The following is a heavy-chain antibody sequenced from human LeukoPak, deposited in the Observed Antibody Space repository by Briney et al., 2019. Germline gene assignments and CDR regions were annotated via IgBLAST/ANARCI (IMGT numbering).Heavy chain of an antibody. D-gene: IGHD3-10*01. CDR1: ADSISSGGYS. J-gene: IGHJ4*02. V-gene: IGHV4-61*08. CDR3: ASGSLYGSGSYFPHYFDY. Sequence: PSETLSLTCAVSADSISSGGYSWSWIRQPPGKGLEWIGYIYYSGSTNYNPSLKSRVTISVDTSKNQFSLRLSSVTAADTAVYYCASGSLYGSGSYFPHYFDYWGQGTLVTVSS. CDR2: IYYSGST.